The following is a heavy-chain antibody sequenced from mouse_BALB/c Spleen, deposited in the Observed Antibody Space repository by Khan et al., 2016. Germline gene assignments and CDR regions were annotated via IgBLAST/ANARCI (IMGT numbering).Heavy chain of an antibody. Sequence: VQLQQSGAELVKPGLSVQLSCPASGLNIQDTYMHWAMPRPDQGLELIGRIDPANGNTKYDPKFQGQATITSDTYPNTAYLQRSSLTSEDTAGYYCARISAWGQGTSL. D-gene: IGHD1-3*01. CDR3: ARISA. CDR2: IDPANGNT. V-gene: IGHV14-3*02. CDR1: GLNIQDTY. J-gene: IGHJ2*03.